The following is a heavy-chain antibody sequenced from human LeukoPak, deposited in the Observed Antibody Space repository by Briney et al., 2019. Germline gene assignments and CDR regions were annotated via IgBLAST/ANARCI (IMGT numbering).Heavy chain of an antibody. CDR3: ARYRAFDI. V-gene: IGHV4-59*01. J-gene: IGHJ3*02. CDR2: IYSGST. Sequence: SETLSLTCTVSGGSISGYYWSWIRQPPGKALEWIGYIYSGSTDYNPSLKSRVTISMDTSKNQFSLNLSSLTAADTAVYYCARYRAFDIWGQGTMVTVSS. CDR1: GGSISGYY.